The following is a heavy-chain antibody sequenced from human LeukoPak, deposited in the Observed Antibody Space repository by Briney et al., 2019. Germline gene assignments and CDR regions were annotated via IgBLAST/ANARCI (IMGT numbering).Heavy chain of an antibody. V-gene: IGHV4-4*07. CDR1: GGSISGYY. Sequence: SETLSLTCTVSGGSISGYYWNWIRQPAGKGLEWIGRIYTSGSTNYNPSLKSRVTMSLDTSKKQFSLKLSSVTAADTAVYYCARTPTTHYYHYYMDVWDKGTTVTISS. CDR3: ARTPTTHYYHYYMDV. CDR2: IYTSGST. J-gene: IGHJ6*03. D-gene: IGHD1/OR15-1a*01.